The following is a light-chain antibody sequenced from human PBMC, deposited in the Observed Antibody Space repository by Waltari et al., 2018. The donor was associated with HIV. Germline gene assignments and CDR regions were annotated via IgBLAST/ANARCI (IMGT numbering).Light chain of an antibody. Sequence: DIQVTQSPSSLSASLGDRVTITCRPSQNIKKYLNWYQHEPGKAPRLLIYKASSLESGVPSRFSGSGSGTEFTLTISSLQPDDFATYYCQHYNSYSWTFGQGTKVEIK. CDR2: KAS. CDR3: QHYNSYSWT. V-gene: IGKV1-5*03. CDR1: QNIKKY. J-gene: IGKJ1*01.